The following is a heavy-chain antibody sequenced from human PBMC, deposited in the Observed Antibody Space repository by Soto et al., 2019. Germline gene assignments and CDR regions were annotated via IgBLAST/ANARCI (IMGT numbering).Heavy chain of an antibody. Sequence: ASVKVSCKASGFTFTSSAVQWVRQARGQRLEWIGWIVVGSGNTNYAQKFQERVTITRDMSTSTAYMELSSLRSEDTAVYYCAADEGLRLTSGYWGQGTLVTVSS. CDR3: AADEGLRLTSGY. J-gene: IGHJ4*02. CDR2: IVVGSGNT. CDR1: GFTFTSSA. V-gene: IGHV1-58*01. D-gene: IGHD3-16*01.